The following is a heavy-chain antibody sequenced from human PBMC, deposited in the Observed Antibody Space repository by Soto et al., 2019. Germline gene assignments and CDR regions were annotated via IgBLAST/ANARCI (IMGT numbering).Heavy chain of an antibody. CDR1: GFTFSSYW. CDR2: IKQDGSEK. CDR3: ARDRTRDGYADAFDI. Sequence: EVQLVESGGGLVQPGGSLRLSCAASGFTFSSYWMSWVRQAPGKGLEWVANIKQDGSEKYYVDSVKGRFTISRDNAKNSLYLQMNSLRAEDTAVYYCARDRTRDGYADAFDIWGQGTMVTVSS. J-gene: IGHJ3*02. D-gene: IGHD5-12*01. V-gene: IGHV3-7*01.